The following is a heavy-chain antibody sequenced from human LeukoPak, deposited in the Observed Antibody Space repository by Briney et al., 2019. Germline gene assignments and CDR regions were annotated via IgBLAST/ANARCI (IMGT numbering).Heavy chain of an antibody. CDR2: IYLNGGST. J-gene: IGHJ4*02. V-gene: IGHV3-20*04. D-gene: IGHD3-16*01. CDR1: GFTFDDYG. CDR3: ARESNELWGSYGPHDY. Sequence: SLRLSCSASGFTFDDYGMRWVRQAPGKGVEGVSGIYLNGGSTGYADSVKGRFTISRDNAKTSLYLQMNSLRAEDTALYYCARESNELWGSYGPHDYWGQGTLVTVSS.